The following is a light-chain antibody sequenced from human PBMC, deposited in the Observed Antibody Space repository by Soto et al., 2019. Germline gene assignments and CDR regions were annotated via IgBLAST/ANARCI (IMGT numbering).Light chain of an antibody. Sequence: EVTQCPGTLSLSPGETAALSCRASQRFSSRYPAWYTQNSGQAPRLLXXATSSRTTDIPDRFTGYGSVTDFTLTISGLEPEDFAGHCCQQYNVSPPLSFGGGTKV. CDR3: QQYNVSPPLS. CDR1: QRFSSRY. CDR2: ATS. J-gene: IGKJ4*01. V-gene: IGKV3-20*01.